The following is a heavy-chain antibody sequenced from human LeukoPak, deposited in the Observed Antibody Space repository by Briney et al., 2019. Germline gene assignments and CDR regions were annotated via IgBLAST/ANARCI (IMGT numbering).Heavy chain of an antibody. V-gene: IGHV4-61*05. D-gene: IGHD5-12*01. CDR1: GGSISSSSYY. CDR3: ARRLSGYDLGPDAFDI. CDR2: IYYSGST. Sequence: PSETLSLTCTVSGGSISSSSYYWSWIRQPPGKGLEWIGYIYYSGSTNYNPSLKSRVTISVDTSKNQFSLKLSSVTAADTAVYYCARRLSGYDLGPDAFDIWGQGTMVTVSS. J-gene: IGHJ3*02.